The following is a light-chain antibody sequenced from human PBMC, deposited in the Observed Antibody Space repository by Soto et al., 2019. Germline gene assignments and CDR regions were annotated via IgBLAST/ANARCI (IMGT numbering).Light chain of an antibody. CDR3: CSYAGTYTFVV. CDR1: SSDVGTYNS. Sequence: QSVLTQPRSVSGSPGQSVTISCTGTSSDVGTYNSVSWYRQHPGKAPKLMIYDVTKRPSGVPDRFSGSKSGNTASLTISGLQAEDEADYYCCSYAGTYTFVVFGGGTKLTVL. J-gene: IGLJ2*01. CDR2: DVT. V-gene: IGLV2-11*01.